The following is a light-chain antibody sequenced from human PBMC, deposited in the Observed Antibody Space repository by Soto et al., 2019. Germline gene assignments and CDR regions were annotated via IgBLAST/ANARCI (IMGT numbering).Light chain of an antibody. Sequence: QSALTQPASVSGSPGQSITISCIGTNSDFGTHKFFSWYQHHPGKAPKLIIYEGTTRPSGVSYRFSDSKSGNTASLTISGFEAEDEADYVSCSYAPTVSVFGAGTKLTVL. J-gene: IGLJ2*01. CDR2: EGT. CDR3: CSYAPTVSV. V-gene: IGLV2-23*01. CDR1: NSDFGTHKF.